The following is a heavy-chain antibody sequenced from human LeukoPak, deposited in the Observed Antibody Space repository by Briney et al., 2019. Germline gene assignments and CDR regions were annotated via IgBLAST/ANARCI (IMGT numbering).Heavy chain of an antibody. V-gene: IGHV4-61*02. CDR1: GGSISTDGYY. J-gene: IGHJ4*02. Sequence: SETLSLTCTVSGGSISTDGYYWSWIRLPAGKGLEWIGRIYFSGSTSYNPSLKSRVTISADTSKNQFSLKLNSVTAADTAVYYCARHSPSYSRIDYWGQGTLVTVSS. D-gene: IGHD4-11*01. CDR3: ARHSPSYSRIDY. CDR2: IYFSGST.